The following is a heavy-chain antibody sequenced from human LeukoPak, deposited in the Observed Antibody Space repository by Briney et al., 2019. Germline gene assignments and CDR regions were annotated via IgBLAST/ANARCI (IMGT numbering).Heavy chain of an antibody. J-gene: IGHJ6*03. Sequence: SETLSLTCTVSGYSISSSSYYWGWIRRPPGKGLDWIGSIYYSGNTYYNPYRKSRVTMSADTSKNPFSLRLTSVTAADTAVYFCVRVSSGSYHYYYMDVWGKGTTVTVSS. D-gene: IGHD3-22*01. V-gene: IGHV4-39*07. CDR2: IYYSGNT. CDR3: VRVSSGSYHYYYMDV. CDR1: GYSISSSSYY.